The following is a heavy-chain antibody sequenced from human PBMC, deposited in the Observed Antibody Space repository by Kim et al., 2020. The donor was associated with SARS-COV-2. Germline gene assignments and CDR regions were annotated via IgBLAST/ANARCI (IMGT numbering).Heavy chain of an antibody. CDR1: GGTFSSYA. D-gene: IGHD3-22*01. CDR2: IIPILGIA. CDR3: ARESGDYYDSSGSLDV. Sequence: SVKVSCKASGGTFSSYAISWVRQAPGQGLEWMGRIIPILGIANYAQKFQGRVTITADKSTSTAYMELSSLRSEDTAVYYCARESGDYYDSSGSLDVWGQGTTVTVSS. V-gene: IGHV1-69*04. J-gene: IGHJ6*02.